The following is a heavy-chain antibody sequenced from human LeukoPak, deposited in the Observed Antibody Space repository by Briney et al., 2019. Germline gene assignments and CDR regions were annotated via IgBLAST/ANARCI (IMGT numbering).Heavy chain of an antibody. CDR1: GDSVSSNSAA. J-gene: IGHJ5*02. Sequence: SQTLSLTCAISGDSVSSNSAAWNWIRQSPSRGLEWLGRTYYRSKWYNDYAVSVKSRITINPDTSKNQFSLQLNSVTPEDTAVYYCARDPAYCGGDCHYNWFDPWGQGTLVTVSS. D-gene: IGHD2-21*02. V-gene: IGHV6-1*01. CDR3: ARDPAYCGGDCHYNWFDP. CDR2: TYYRSKWYN.